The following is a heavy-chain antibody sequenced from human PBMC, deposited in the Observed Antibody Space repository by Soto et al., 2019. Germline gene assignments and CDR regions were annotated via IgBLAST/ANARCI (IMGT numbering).Heavy chain of an antibody. J-gene: IGHJ6*02. CDR3: TRWAVLRFLEWLNPYGMDV. CDR2: IRSKAYGGTT. D-gene: IGHD3-3*01. V-gene: IGHV3-49*04. CDR1: GFTFGDYA. Sequence: GGSLRLSCTASGFTFGDYAMSWVRQAPGKGLEWVGFIRSKAYGGTTEYAASVKGRFTISRDDSKSIAYLQMNSLKTEDTAVYYCTRWAVLRFLEWLNPYGMDVWGQGTTVTVSS.